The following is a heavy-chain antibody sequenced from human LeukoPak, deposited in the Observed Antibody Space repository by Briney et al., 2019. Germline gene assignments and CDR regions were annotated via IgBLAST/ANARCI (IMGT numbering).Heavy chain of an antibody. D-gene: IGHD3-22*01. Sequence: SVKVSCKASGGTFSSYAISWVRQAPGQGLEWKGGIIPIFGTANYAQKFQGRVTITADESTSTAYMELSSLRSEDTAVYYCARDQRPYYYDSSGYYTLDYWGQGTLVTVSS. CDR1: GGTFSSYA. CDR3: ARDQRPYYYDSSGYYTLDY. CDR2: IIPIFGTA. V-gene: IGHV1-69*01. J-gene: IGHJ4*02.